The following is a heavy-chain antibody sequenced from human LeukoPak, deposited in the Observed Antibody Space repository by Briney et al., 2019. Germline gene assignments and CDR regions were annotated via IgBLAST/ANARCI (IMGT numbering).Heavy chain of an antibody. CDR1: GFTFSSYG. D-gene: IGHD4-17*01. J-gene: IGHJ4*02. Sequence: PGGSLRLSCAASGFTFSSYGMHWVRQAPGKGLEWVAVISYDGSNKYYADSVKGRFTISRDNSKNTLYLQMNSLRAEDTAVYYCAKDLSSYGDYPENFDYWGQGTLVIVSS. CDR3: AKDLSSYGDYPENFDY. CDR2: ISYDGSNK. V-gene: IGHV3-30*18.